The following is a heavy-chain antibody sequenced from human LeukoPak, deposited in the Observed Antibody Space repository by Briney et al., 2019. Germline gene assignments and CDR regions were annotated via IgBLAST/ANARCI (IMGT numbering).Heavy chain of an antibody. V-gene: IGHV3-23*01. CDR1: GFTFSSCA. J-gene: IGHJ4*02. Sequence: GGSLRLSCAASGFTFSSCAMSWVRQAPEKGLEWLSVISGSGGSTYYADSVKGRFTISRDNSKNTLYLQMNSLRAEDTAVYYCAKGITYYYDSSGYYPGYWGQGTLVTVSS. CDR3: AKGITYYYDSSGYYPGY. CDR2: ISGSGGST. D-gene: IGHD3-22*01.